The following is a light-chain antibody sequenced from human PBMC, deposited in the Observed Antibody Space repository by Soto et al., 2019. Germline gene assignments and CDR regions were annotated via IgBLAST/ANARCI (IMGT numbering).Light chain of an antibody. J-gene: IGKJ4*01. V-gene: IGKV1D-12*01. Sequence: DIPMTQSPSSVSASVGDRVTITCRASQGVSTWLAWYQQKPGKAPNLLIYTASSLQSGVPSRFSGSGSGTDFTLTISSLQPEDFAAYYCQQTTTFPLTFGGGTKVEI. CDR3: QQTTTFPLT. CDR2: TAS. CDR1: QGVSTW.